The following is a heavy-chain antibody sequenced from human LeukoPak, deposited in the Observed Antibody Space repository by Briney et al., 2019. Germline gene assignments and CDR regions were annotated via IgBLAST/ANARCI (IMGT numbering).Heavy chain of an antibody. CDR2: ISPYNGNT. CDR1: GSTFTSYG. D-gene: IGHD5-18*01. Sequence: ASVKVSCKASGSTFTSYGISWVRQAPGRGLEWMGWISPYNGNTNYAQKLQDRVTMTTDTSTTTAYMELRSLRSDDTAVYYCAGGGYSDGYVYWGQGTLVTVSS. CDR3: AGGGYSDGYVY. J-gene: IGHJ4*02. V-gene: IGHV1-18*01.